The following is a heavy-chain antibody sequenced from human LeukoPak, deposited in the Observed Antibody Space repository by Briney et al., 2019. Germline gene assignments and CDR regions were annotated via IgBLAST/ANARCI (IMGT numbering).Heavy chain of an antibody. J-gene: IGHJ5*02. V-gene: IGHV5-51*01. CDR1: GYSFTSYW. Sequence: GESLKISCKGSGYSFTSYWIGWVRQMPGKGLEWMGIIYPGDSDTRYSPSFQGQVTISADKSISTAYLQWSSLKASDTAMYYCARRADGDYELDWFDPWGQGTLVTVSS. D-gene: IGHD4-17*01. CDR2: IYPGDSDT. CDR3: ARRADGDYELDWFDP.